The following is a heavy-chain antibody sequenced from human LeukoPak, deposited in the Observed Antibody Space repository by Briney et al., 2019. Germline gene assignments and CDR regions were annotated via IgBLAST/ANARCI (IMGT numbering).Heavy chain of an antibody. J-gene: IGHJ4*02. V-gene: IGHV5-51*01. CDR2: IYPGDSDT. CDR1: GYSFTSYW. CDR3: ARHYYDYVWGSYGIDY. Sequence: GESLKISCKGSGYSFTSYWIGWVRQMPGKGLEWMGIIYPGDSDTRYSPSFQGQVTMSADKSIRTAYLQWSSLKASDTAMYFCARHYYDYVWGSYGIDYWGQGTLVTVSS. D-gene: IGHD3-16*01.